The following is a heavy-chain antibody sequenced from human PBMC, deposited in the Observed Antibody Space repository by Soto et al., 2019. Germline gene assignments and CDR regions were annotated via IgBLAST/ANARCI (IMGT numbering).Heavy chain of an antibody. CDR2: ISAYNRNT. CDR3: ARDMNAYGDYSAY. D-gene: IGHD4-17*01. J-gene: IGHJ4*02. V-gene: IGHV1-18*01. Sequence: ASVKVYCKASGYTFNIYGISWVRQAPGQGLEWMGSISAYNRNTNYAQKLLGRVTMTTDTSTSTAYMELRSLRSDDTAVYYCARDMNAYGDYSAYWGQGTLVTVSS. CDR1: GYTFNIYG.